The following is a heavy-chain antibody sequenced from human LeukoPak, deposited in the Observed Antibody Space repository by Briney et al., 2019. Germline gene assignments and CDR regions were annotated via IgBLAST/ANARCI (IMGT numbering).Heavy chain of an antibody. Sequence: GGSLRLSCAASGFTVSSNYMSWVRQAPGKGLEWVSVIYSGGNAYYADSVKGRFTISRDNSKSTLYLQMNSLRAEDTAVYYCARGISTSCYWSWGQGTLVTVSS. V-gene: IGHV3-53*01. D-gene: IGHD2-2*01. CDR2: IYSGGNA. CDR3: ARGISTSCYWS. CDR1: GFTVSSNY. J-gene: IGHJ5*02.